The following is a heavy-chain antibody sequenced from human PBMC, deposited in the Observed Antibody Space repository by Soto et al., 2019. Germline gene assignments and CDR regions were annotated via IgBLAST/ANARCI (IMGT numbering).Heavy chain of an antibody. J-gene: IGHJ4*02. CDR1: GFTFSTSA. D-gene: IGHD3-16*02. V-gene: IGHV3-23*01. Sequence: GGSLRLSCEASGFTFSTSAMSWVRQAPGKGLEWVSTISGSGGGKYYADSVNGRFTISGDNSKNSLFLQMNSLRAEDTAVYYCARGYISPDYWGQGTLVTVSS. CDR3: ARGYISPDY. CDR2: ISGSGGGK.